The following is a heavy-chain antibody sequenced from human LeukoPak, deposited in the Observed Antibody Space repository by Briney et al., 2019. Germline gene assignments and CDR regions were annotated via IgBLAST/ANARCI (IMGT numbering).Heavy chain of an antibody. V-gene: IGHV4-59*12. CDR2: IYYSGST. Sequence: SETLSLTCTVSGGSISSYYWSWIRQPPGKGLEWIGYIYYSGSTNHNPSLKGRVTISVDTSKNQFSLKLSSVTAADTAVYYCARDKKTGWFDPWGQGTLVTVSS. J-gene: IGHJ5*02. CDR3: ARDKKTGWFDP. CDR1: GGSISSYY.